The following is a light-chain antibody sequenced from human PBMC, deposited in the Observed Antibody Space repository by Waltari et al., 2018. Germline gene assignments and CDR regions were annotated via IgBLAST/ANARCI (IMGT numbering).Light chain of an antibody. Sequence: QSALTQPASVSGSPGQSITISCTGTSSDVGGYHYVSWSQQHPGKAPKLMIYDVTNRASGVSSRFTGSKSGNTASLTISGLQTDDEADYYCSSYRKSSTAGGVFGTGTKVTVL. CDR2: DVT. V-gene: IGLV2-14*03. CDR1: SSDVGGYHY. CDR3: SSYRKSSTAGGV. J-gene: IGLJ1*01.